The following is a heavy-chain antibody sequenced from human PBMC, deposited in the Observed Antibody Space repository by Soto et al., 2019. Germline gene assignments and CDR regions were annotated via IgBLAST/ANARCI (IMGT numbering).Heavy chain of an antibody. V-gene: IGHV4-34*01. CDR2: INHSGST. J-gene: IGHJ6*03. D-gene: IGHD2-2*01. Sequence: PSETLSLTCAVYGGSFSGYYWSWIRQPPGKGLEWIGEINHSGSTNYNPSLKSRVTISVDTSKNQFSLKLSSVTAADTAVYYCARQVVPAAMRPDPIYYYYYMAVWGKGTTFTVAS. CDR1: GGSFSGYY. CDR3: ARQVVPAAMRPDPIYYYYYMAV.